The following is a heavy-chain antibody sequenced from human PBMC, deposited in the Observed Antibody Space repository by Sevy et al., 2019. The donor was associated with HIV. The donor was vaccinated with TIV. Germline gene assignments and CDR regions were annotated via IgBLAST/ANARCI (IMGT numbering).Heavy chain of an antibody. CDR1: GFTFSSYD. D-gene: IGHD3-10*01. CDR3: VTNRLPRGSYFSRHGLDV. V-gene: IGHV3-30*03. Sequence: GGFLRLSCAASGFTFSSYDMHWVRQAPGKGLEWVAIILHDGSYREYVDSVRGRFTMSRDNSKNTMYLQMNGLSIEDTAVYYCVTNRLPRGSYFSRHGLDVWGRGTTVTVSS. J-gene: IGHJ6*02. CDR2: ILHDGSYR.